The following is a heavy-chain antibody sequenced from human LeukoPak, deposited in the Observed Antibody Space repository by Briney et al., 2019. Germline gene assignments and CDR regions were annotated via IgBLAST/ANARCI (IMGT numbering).Heavy chain of an antibody. Sequence: GSLRLSCAASGFTFSSYWMHWVRQAPGKGLVWVSRINTDGSSTGYADSVKGRFTISRDNSKNTLYLQMNSLRAEDTAVYYCAIVLEYYSDYWGQGTLVTVSS. CDR1: GFTFSSYW. CDR2: INTDGSST. V-gene: IGHV3-74*01. J-gene: IGHJ4*02. CDR3: AIVLEYYSDY. D-gene: IGHD3-10*01.